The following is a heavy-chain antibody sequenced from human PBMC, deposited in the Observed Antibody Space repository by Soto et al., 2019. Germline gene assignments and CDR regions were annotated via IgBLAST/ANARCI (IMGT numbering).Heavy chain of an antibody. CDR3: AAKFNCSSTSCYGPSDY. CDR2: IIPIFGIA. J-gene: IGHJ4*02. V-gene: IGHV1-69*02. D-gene: IGHD2-2*01. CDR1: GGTFRSYT. Sequence: QVQLVQSGAEVKKPGSSVKVSCKASGGTFRSYTISWVRQAPGQGLEWMGRIIPIFGIANYAQKFQGRVTITADKSTSTAYVELSSLRSEDTAVYYCAAKFNCSSTSCYGPSDYWREGALVTVYS.